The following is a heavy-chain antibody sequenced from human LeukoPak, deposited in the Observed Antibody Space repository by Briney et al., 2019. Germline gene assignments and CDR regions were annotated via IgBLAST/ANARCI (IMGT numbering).Heavy chain of an antibody. CDR3: AKLTGYSYGQFDY. CDR1: GFTFSSYG. CDR2: ISGSGGST. J-gene: IGHJ4*02. D-gene: IGHD5-18*01. V-gene: IGHV3-23*01. Sequence: QPGGSLRLSCAASGFTFSSYGMSWVRQAPGKGLEWVSAISGSGGSTYYADSVKGRFTISRDNSKNTLYLQMNSLRAEDTAVYYCAKLTGYSYGQFDYWGQGTLVTVSS.